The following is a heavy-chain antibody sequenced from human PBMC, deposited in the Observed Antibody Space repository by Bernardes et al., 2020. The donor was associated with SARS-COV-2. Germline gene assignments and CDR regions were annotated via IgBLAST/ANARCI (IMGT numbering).Heavy chain of an antibody. V-gene: IGHV3-72*01. Sequence: GGSLRLSCAASGFTFSDHRMDWVRQAPGKGLEWVGRIRDRDNSYSTQYAASVKCRFTISRDESNNSVYLQMNSLQTEDTAVYYCTRVNTDSYYYDYWGPGTLVTVSS. CDR2: IRDRDNSYST. CDR3: TRVNTDSYYYDY. CDR1: GFTFSDHR. D-gene: IGHD2-21*01. J-gene: IGHJ4*02.